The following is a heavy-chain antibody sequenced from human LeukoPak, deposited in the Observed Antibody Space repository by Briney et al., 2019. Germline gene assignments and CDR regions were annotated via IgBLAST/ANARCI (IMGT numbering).Heavy chain of an antibody. Sequence: GASVKVSCKASGGTFSSYAIGWVRQAPGQGLEWMGGIIPILGTANYAQKFQGRVTFTADESTSTAYMELSSLRSEDTAVYYCASVGIFGVVILDYWGQGTLVTVSS. D-gene: IGHD3-3*01. CDR2: IIPILGTA. CDR1: GGTFSSYA. J-gene: IGHJ4*02. V-gene: IGHV1-69*13. CDR3: ASVGIFGVVILDY.